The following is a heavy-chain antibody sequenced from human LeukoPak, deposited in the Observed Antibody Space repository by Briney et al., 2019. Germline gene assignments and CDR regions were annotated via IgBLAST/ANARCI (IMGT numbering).Heavy chain of an antibody. D-gene: IGHD1-26*01. J-gene: IGHJ4*02. V-gene: IGHV3-7*01. CDR2: IKEDGSEK. Sequence: GGSLRLSCAGSGFTFSGSWMSWVRQAPGKGLEWVANIKEDGSEKFYVDSVKGRFTTSRDNAKSSLFLQMNSLRAEDTAVYYCARVGGKWEPVYFWGQGTQVTVSS. CDR1: GFTFSGSW. CDR3: ARVGGKWEPVYF.